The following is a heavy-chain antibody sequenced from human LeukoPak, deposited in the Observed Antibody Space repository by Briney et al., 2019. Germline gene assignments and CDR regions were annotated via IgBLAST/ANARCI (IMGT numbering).Heavy chain of an antibody. J-gene: IGHJ5*02. CDR2: INHSGST. CDR3: ARGPRHIVVVTAKDNWFDP. D-gene: IGHD2-21*02. Sequence: TTSETLSLTCAVYGGSFSGYYWSWIRQPPGKGLEWIGEINHSGSTNYNPSLKSRVTISVDTSKNQFSLKLSSVTAADTAVYYCARGPRHIVVVTAKDNWFDPWGQGTLVTVSS. CDR1: GGSFSGYY. V-gene: IGHV4-34*01.